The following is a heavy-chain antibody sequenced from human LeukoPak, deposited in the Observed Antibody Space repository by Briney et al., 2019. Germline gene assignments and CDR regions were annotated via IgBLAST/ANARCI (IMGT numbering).Heavy chain of an antibody. Sequence: SETLSLTCAVYGGSFSGYYWSWIRQPPGKGLEWIGEINHGGSTNYNPSLKSRVTISVDTSKNQFSLKLSSVTAADTAVYYCARVRPRDGYHYDYWGQGTLVTVSS. D-gene: IGHD5-24*01. V-gene: IGHV4-34*01. CDR2: INHGGST. CDR3: ARVRPRDGYHYDY. CDR1: GGSFSGYY. J-gene: IGHJ4*02.